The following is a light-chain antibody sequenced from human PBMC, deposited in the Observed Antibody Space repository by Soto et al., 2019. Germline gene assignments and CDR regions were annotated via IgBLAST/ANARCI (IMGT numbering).Light chain of an antibody. J-gene: IGKJ5*01. Sequence: EIVLTQSPATLSLSPGERATLSCRASQSVSSYLAWYQQKAGQAPRLLIYDASNRATGIPARFSGSGSGTDFTLTISSLEPEDFAVYFCQHRSNWPITFGQGTRMEIK. V-gene: IGKV3-11*01. CDR3: QHRSNWPIT. CDR2: DAS. CDR1: QSVSSY.